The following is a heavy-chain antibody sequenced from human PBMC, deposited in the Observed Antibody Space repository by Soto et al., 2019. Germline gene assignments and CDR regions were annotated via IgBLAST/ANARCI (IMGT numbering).Heavy chain of an antibody. Sequence: QVQLQESGPGLVKPSQTLSLTCTVSGGSISSGDYYWSWIRQPPGKGLEWIGYIYYSGSTYYNPSIKSGVTIAEDTTKNRFSMSRSPVTAADRAVYNCARSKGEGFLASWARGTWVTVPS. CDR2: IYYSGST. CDR1: GGSISSGDYY. D-gene: IGHD3-3*01. V-gene: IGHV4-30-4*01. J-gene: IGHJ4*02. CDR3: ARSKGEGFLAS.